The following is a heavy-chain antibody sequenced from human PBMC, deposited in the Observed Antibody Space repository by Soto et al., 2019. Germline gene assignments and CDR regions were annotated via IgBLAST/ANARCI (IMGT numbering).Heavy chain of an antibody. CDR3: ARGYPRPDDYGGRGPVDY. J-gene: IGHJ4*02. CDR1: GYTFTSYG. V-gene: IGHV1-18*01. D-gene: IGHD4-17*01. Sequence: ASVKVSCKASGYTFTSYGISWVRQAPGQGLEWMGWISAYNGNTNYAQKLQGRVTTTTDTSTSTAYMELRSLRSDDTAVYYCARGYPRPDDYGGRGPVDYWGQGTLVTVSS. CDR2: ISAYNGNT.